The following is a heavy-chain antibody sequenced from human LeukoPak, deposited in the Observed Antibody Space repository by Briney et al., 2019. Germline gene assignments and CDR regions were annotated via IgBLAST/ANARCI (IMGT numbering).Heavy chain of an antibody. CDR2: IYYSGST. J-gene: IGHJ6*02. D-gene: IGHD3-22*01. Sequence: SETLSLTCTVSGGSISSYYWSWIRQPPGKGLEWIGYIYYSGSTNYNPSLKSRVTISVDTSKNQFSLKLSSVTAADTAVYYCAKSDYYDSRPNLYYYYGMDVWGQGTTVTVSS. CDR1: GGSISSYY. CDR3: AKSDYYDSRPNLYYYYGMDV. V-gene: IGHV4-59*08.